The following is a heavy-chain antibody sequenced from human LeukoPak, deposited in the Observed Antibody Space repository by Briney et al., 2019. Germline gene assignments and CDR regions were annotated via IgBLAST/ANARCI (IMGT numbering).Heavy chain of an antibody. CDR3: ARGAPGIAAAAPLNWLDT. D-gene: IGHD6-13*01. CDR2: FDPEDGET. J-gene: IGHJ5*02. V-gene: IGHV1-24*01. CDR1: GYTLTELS. Sequence: ASVNVSCNVSGYTLTELSMHWLRQAPGKGLECMGGFDPEDGETIYAQKFQGRVTMTEDTSTDPAYMELSSLRSEDTAVYYCARGAPGIAAAAPLNWLDTWGQGTLVTVSS.